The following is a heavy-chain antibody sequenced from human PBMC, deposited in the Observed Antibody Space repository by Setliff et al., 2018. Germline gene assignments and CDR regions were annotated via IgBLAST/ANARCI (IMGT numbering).Heavy chain of an antibody. V-gene: IGHV4-39*01. D-gene: IGHD3-10*01. CDR1: GGSISSGNYY. CDR2: IYYSGST. Sequence: SETLSLTCRVSGGSISSGNYYWGLIRQPPGKGLEWVATIYYSGSTYSNPSLKSRLIISVDAPDNQFSVKLSSVTAADTAVYYCARHKSNGSGSYPSLYMDVWGQGALVTVSS. J-gene: IGHJ4*02. CDR3: ARHKSNGSGSYPSLYMDV.